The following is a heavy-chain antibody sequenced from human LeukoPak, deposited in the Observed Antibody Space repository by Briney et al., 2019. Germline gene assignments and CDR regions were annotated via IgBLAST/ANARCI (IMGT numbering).Heavy chain of an antibody. V-gene: IGHV3-7*03. J-gene: IGHJ4*02. CDR3: ARDRRSGLDH. CDR2: LKQDAYQT. Sequence: PGGSLRLSCAASGFSFSSSWMAWVRQAPGQGLEWVANLKQDAYQTFYLESVKGRFTISRDNAKNSLYLYMNSLRVEGTAMYYCARDRRSGLDHWGQGALVTVSS. CDR1: GFSFSSSW. D-gene: IGHD6-19*01.